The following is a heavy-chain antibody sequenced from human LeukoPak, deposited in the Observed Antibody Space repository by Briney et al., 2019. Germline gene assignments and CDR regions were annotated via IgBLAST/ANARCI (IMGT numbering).Heavy chain of an antibody. CDR1: GGTFSSYT. Sequence: SVKVSCKASGGTFSSYTISWVRQAPGQGLEWMGRIIPILGIANYAQKVQGRVTLHADKSTSTAYMELSSLRSEDTAVYDCARGGDDYGDFKFDYWGQGTLVTVSS. CDR3: ARGGDDYGDFKFDY. J-gene: IGHJ4*02. V-gene: IGHV1-69*02. CDR2: IIPILGIA. D-gene: IGHD4-17*01.